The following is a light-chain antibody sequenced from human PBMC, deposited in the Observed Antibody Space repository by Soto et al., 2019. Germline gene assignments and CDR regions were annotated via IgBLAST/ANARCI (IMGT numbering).Light chain of an antibody. J-gene: IGKJ3*01. V-gene: IGKV2-28*01. CDR3: MQTLQTPFT. CDR1: QSLLNSNGFNY. CDR2: LGS. Sequence: DIVMTQSPLSLPVIPGEPASISCRSSQSLLNSNGFNYLDWYLQKPGQSPQLLIYLGSYRASGVPDRFSGSGSGTDFTLTISRVEAEDVGFYYCMQTLQTPFTFGPGTKTDI.